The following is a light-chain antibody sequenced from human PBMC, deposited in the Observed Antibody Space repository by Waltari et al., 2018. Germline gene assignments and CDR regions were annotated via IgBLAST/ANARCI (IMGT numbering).Light chain of an antibody. CDR2: EFS. V-gene: IGLV2-8*01. J-gene: IGLJ2*01. CDR1: SSDVAGQNY. Sequence: QAALTQPPTASGSPGQSVTIPGTGTSSDVAGQNYASGYQKHPGKAPQLMIYEFSKRPSGVPDRFSGFKSGNTASLTVAGLQAEDEADYYCSSYAGSNNFVLFGGGTKLTVL. CDR3: SSYAGSNNFVL.